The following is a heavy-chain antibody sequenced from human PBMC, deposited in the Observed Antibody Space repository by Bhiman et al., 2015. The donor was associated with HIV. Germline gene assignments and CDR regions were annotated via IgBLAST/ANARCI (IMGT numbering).Heavy chain of an antibody. J-gene: IGHJ4*02. Sequence: EVQLVESGGGLVKPGGSLRLSCAASGFTFSTYNMNWVRQAPGKGLEWVSLISSTSTTIFYADSVKGRFTISRDNAKKSLYLQMNSLRADDTAVYYCARGERGIAAAAYFDYWGQGTLVTVSS. CDR2: ISSTSTTI. CDR3: ARGERGIAAAAYFDY. D-gene: IGHD6-13*01. CDR1: GFTFSTYN. V-gene: IGHV3-21*01.